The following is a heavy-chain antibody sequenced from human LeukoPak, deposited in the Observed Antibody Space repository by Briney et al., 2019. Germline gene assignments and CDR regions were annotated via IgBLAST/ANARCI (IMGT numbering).Heavy chain of an antibody. CDR1: GFTFSSYA. Sequence: GGSLRLSCAASGFTFSSYAMSWVRQAPGKGLEWVSAISGSGDSTYYGDSVKGRFTISRDNSKNTLYLQMNSLTDEDTAVYYCAKKWGVGTTTLDYFDYWGQGTLVTVSS. J-gene: IGHJ4*02. V-gene: IGHV3-23*01. CDR2: ISGSGDST. D-gene: IGHD1-26*01. CDR3: AKKWGVGTTTLDYFDY.